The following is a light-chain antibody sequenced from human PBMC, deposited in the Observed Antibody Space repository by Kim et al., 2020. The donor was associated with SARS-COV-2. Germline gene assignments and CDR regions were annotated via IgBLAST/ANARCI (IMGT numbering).Light chain of an antibody. CDR2: AAS. Sequence: SASLGDRVTITCRSSQSIRDYFNWYQHKPGRAPKLLIYAASVLQSGVPSRFSGGGSGTDFTLTISSLQPEDSATYYCQQTYSTPFTFGQGTKLEI. CDR3: QQTYSTPFT. V-gene: IGKV1-39*01. J-gene: IGKJ2*01. CDR1: QSIRDY.